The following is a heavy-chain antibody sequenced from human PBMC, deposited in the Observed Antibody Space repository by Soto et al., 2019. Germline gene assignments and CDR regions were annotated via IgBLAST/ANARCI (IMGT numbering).Heavy chain of an antibody. D-gene: IGHD3-22*01. Sequence: ASVKVSCKASGGTFSSYAISWVRQAPGQGLEWMGGIIPIFGTADYAQKFQGRVTITADESTSTAYMELSSLRSDDTAVYYCARVVTMIVVVITPRAFDIWGQGTMVTVSS. J-gene: IGHJ3*02. CDR3: ARVVTMIVVVITPRAFDI. CDR2: IIPIFGTA. V-gene: IGHV1-69*13. CDR1: GGTFSSYA.